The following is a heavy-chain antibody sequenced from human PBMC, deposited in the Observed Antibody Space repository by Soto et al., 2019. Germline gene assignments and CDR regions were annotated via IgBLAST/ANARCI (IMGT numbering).Heavy chain of an antibody. Sequence: GGSLRLSCAASGFTFSSNSMNWVRQAPGKGLEWVSSISNSGTYIYYADSVKGRFTISRDNAKNSLYLQMNSLRAEDTAAYYCARYLCEAAAGTGGALYYYYYGMDVWGQGTTVTVSS. D-gene: IGHD6-13*01. J-gene: IGHJ6*02. CDR1: GFTFSSNS. CDR2: ISNSGTYI. CDR3: ARYLCEAAAGTGGALYYYYYGMDV. V-gene: IGHV3-21*01.